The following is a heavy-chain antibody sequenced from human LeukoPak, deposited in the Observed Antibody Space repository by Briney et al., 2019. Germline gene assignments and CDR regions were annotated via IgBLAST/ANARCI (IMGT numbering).Heavy chain of an antibody. Sequence: ASVKVSCKAFGGTFSSYAICWVRQAPGQGLEWMGRIIPIPGIANYAQKYQGRVPSTADKSTSTAYMELSSLRSEDTAVYYSASDRFVDTAMVHGMDVWGQGTTVTVSS. V-gene: IGHV1-69*04. CDR1: GGTFSSYA. CDR3: ASDRFVDTAMVHGMDV. CDR2: IIPIPGIA. D-gene: IGHD5-18*01. J-gene: IGHJ6*02.